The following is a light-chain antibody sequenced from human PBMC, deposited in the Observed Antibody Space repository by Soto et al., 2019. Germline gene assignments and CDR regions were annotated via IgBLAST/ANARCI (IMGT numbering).Light chain of an antibody. CDR1: QFVSSRF. CDR2: GAS. J-gene: IGKJ1*01. Sequence: EIVLTQSPGTLSLSPGESATLLCRASQFVSSRFLAWYQQKPGQAPRLLIYGASSRATGIPDRFSGSGSGTDFTLTITPLEPEDFVVYFCQQYGSSPITFGQGTKVDIK. CDR3: QQYGSSPIT. V-gene: IGKV3-20*01.